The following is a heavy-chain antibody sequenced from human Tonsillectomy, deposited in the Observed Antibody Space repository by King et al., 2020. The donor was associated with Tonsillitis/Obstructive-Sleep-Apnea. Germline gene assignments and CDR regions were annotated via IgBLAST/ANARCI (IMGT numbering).Heavy chain of an antibody. Sequence: VQLVESGGGLVQPGGSLRLSCAASGFTFSSYWMHWVRQAPGKGLVWVSRINSDGSSTSYADSVKGRFTISRDNAKNTLYLQINSLIAEDTAVYYCARKWGGVGYCTNGVCHDAFDIWGQGTMVTVSS. D-gene: IGHD2-8*01. CDR2: INSDGSST. V-gene: IGHV3-74*01. CDR1: GFTFSSYW. J-gene: IGHJ3*02. CDR3: ARKWGGVGYCTNGVCHDAFDI.